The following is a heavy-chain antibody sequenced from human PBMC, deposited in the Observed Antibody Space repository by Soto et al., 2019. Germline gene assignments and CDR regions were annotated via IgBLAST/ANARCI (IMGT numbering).Heavy chain of an antibody. D-gene: IGHD3-16*02. CDR1: GGSISSSSYY. CDR3: ASSIRISGLRLGELSFEFDY. CDR2: IYYSGST. Sequence: SETLSLTCTVSGGSISSSSYYWGWIRQPPGTGLEWIGSIYYSGSTYYNPSLKSRVTISVDTSKNQFSLKLSSVTAADTAVYYCASSIRISGLRLGELSFEFDYWGQGTLVTV. V-gene: IGHV4-39*01. J-gene: IGHJ4*02.